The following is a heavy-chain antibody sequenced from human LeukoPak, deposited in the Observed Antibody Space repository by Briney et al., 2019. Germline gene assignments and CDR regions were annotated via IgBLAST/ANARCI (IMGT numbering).Heavy chain of an antibody. Sequence: GGSLRLSCAASGFTVRNNYMSWVRQAPGKGLEWVSVIYSGGSTYYADSVKGRFTISRDNSKNTLYLQMNSLRAEDTAVYYCARSQNIVGAAQVDYWGQGTLVTVSS. J-gene: IGHJ4*02. V-gene: IGHV3-66*02. CDR1: GFTVRNNY. D-gene: IGHD1-26*01. CDR3: ARSQNIVGAAQVDY. CDR2: IYSGGST.